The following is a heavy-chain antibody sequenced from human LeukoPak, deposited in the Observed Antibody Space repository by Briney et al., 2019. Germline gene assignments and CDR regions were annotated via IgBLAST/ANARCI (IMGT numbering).Heavy chain of an antibody. Sequence: PSETLSLTCAVYGGSFSGYYWSWIRQPPGKGPEWIGEINHSGSTNYNPSLKSRVTISVDTSKNQFSLKLSSVTAADTAVYYCATLKADDAFDIWGQGTMVTVSS. V-gene: IGHV4-34*01. CDR3: ATLKADDAFDI. D-gene: IGHD2-8*01. J-gene: IGHJ3*02. CDR1: GGSFSGYY. CDR2: INHSGST.